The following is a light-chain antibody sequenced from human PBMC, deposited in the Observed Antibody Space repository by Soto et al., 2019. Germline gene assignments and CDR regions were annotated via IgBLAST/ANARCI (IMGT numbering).Light chain of an antibody. Sequence: EIVMTQSPATLSVSPGERATLSCRASQSVSSNLAWYQQKPGQSPRLLIYGASTSATGVPARFSGSGSGTEFTLTISSLQSEDFAVYYCQQYINLWTFGQGTKVEIK. CDR3: QQYINLWT. CDR2: GAS. V-gene: IGKV3-15*01. J-gene: IGKJ1*01. CDR1: QSVSSN.